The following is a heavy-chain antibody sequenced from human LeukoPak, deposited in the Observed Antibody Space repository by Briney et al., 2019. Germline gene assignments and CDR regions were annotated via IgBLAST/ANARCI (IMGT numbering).Heavy chain of an antibody. J-gene: IGHJ4*02. CDR2: IKSETDGGTA. CDR1: GLTFTNAW. V-gene: IGHV3-15*01. CDR3: STSGY. D-gene: IGHD1-26*01. Sequence: SGGSLRLSCAASGLTFTNAWMTWVRQAPGKGLEWVGRIKSETDGGTADYAAPVEGRFTVSRDDSKNTLYLQMNNLKAEDTAVYFCSTSGYWGQGTLVTVSS.